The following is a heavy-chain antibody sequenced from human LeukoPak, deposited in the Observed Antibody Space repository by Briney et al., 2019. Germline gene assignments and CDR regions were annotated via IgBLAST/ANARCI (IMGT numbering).Heavy chain of an antibody. Sequence: GGSLRLSCAASGYTFSSYAMSWVLQAPGKGQEWVSAISGSGGSTYYADSVKGRFTISRDNSKNTLYLQMNSLRAEDTAVYYCAKDDGELLSRSPFDYWGQGTLVTVSS. CDR3: AKDDGELLSRSPFDY. CDR2: ISGSGGST. V-gene: IGHV3-23*01. CDR1: GYTFSSYA. D-gene: IGHD3-10*01. J-gene: IGHJ4*02.